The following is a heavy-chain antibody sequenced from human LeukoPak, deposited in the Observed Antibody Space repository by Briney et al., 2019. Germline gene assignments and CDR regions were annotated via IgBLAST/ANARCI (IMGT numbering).Heavy chain of an antibody. CDR2: IGGSGGST. Sequence: GGSLRLSCAASGFTFSSYAMSWVRQAPGKGLEWVSGIGGSGGSTYYADSVKGRFIMSRDNAKRSVYLQMNSLRAEDTALYYCARDLVVGSAPGAFDLWGQGTMVTVSS. CDR3: ARDLVVGSAPGAFDL. J-gene: IGHJ3*01. CDR1: GFTFSSYA. V-gene: IGHV3-23*01. D-gene: IGHD2-21*01.